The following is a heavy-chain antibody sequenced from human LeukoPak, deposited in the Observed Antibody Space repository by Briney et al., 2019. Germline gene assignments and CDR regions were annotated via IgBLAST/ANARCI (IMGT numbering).Heavy chain of an antibody. D-gene: IGHD3-22*01. V-gene: IGHV4-34*01. CDR1: GGSFSGYY. Sequence: SETLSLTCAVYGGSFSGYYWSWIRQPPGKGLEWIGEINHSGSTNYNPSLKSRVTISVDTSKNQFSLKLSSVTAADTAVYYCARDQAYYYDSSPKVRVYYYGMDVWGQGTTVTVSS. J-gene: IGHJ6*02. CDR3: ARDQAYYYDSSPKVRVYYYGMDV. CDR2: INHSGST.